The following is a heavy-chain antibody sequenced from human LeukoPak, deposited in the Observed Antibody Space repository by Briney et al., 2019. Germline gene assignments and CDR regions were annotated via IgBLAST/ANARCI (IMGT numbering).Heavy chain of an antibody. V-gene: IGHV3-7*03. CDR1: GFALSSHW. Sequence: GGSLRLSCAASGFALSSHWMTWVRQVPGRGPEWVANVNRDGSETYYLDSVKGRFTISKDNAKNSLYLQINSLRAEDPALYHCARNNGMDVWGQGTTVIVSS. CDR3: ARNNGMDV. J-gene: IGHJ6*02. CDR2: VNRDGSET.